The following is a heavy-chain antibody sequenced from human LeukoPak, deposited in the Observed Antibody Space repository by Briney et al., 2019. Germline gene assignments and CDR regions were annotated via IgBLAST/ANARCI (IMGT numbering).Heavy chain of an antibody. Sequence: KPSETLSLTCTVSGGSISSSSYYWGWIRQPPGKGLEWIGSIYYSGSTYYNPSLKSRVTISVDTSKNQFSLKLSSVTAADTAVYYCARGPYQLLSLVFDYWGQGTLVTVSS. V-gene: IGHV4-39*01. CDR1: GGSISSSSYY. CDR2: IYYSGST. D-gene: IGHD2-2*01. CDR3: ARGPYQLLSLVFDY. J-gene: IGHJ4*02.